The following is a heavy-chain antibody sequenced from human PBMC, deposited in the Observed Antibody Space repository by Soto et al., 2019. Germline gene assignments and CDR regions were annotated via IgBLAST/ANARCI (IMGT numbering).Heavy chain of an antibody. Sequence: WETLSLTCTFSGVSISSSSYYCGWMGQPPWKGLEWIGSIYYSGSTYYNPSLKSRVTISVDTSKNQFSLKLSSVTAADTAVYYCARHGRAYCGGDCYYAPPKYYYYCMEVWGEGTTVKVS. CDR1: GVSISSSSYY. CDR3: ARHGRAYCGGDCYYAPPKYYYYCMEV. D-gene: IGHD2-21*02. V-gene: IGHV4-39*01. J-gene: IGHJ6*02. CDR2: IYYSGST.